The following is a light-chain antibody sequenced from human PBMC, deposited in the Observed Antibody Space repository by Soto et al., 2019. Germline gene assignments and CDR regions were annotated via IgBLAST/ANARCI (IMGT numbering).Light chain of an antibody. CDR1: QAISDN. J-gene: IGKJ1*01. V-gene: IGKV3-15*01. Sequence: IVITESPCTLSGSRVEIGGRCFMSRQAISDNLAWYQHKPGQPPRLLIYDASTRATGIPARFSGGGSGTEFTLTISSLQSEDFAVYYCQQYDNWLTGTFGQGTKVDIK. CDR3: QQYDNWLTGT. CDR2: DAS.